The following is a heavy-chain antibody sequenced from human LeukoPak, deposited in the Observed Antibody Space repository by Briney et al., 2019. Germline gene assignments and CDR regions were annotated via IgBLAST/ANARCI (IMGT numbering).Heavy chain of an antibody. CDR2: ISGDKGNI. Sequence: GASVKVSCKASGYNFLRYGISWVRKAPGLGLGWMGWISGDKGNINYAQKFQGRITMTIDTSTSTAYLELRRLRSDDTAVYYCAREAVVPAAMGFDPWGQGTLVTVSS. V-gene: IGHV1-18*04. CDR3: AREAVVPAAMGFDP. J-gene: IGHJ5*02. D-gene: IGHD2-2*01. CDR1: GYNFLRYG.